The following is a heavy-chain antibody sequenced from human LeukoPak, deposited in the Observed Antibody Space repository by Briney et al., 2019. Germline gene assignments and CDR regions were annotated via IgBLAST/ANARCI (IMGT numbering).Heavy chain of an antibody. CDR2: IYYSGST. Sequence: PSQTLSLTCTVSGGSISSGGYYWSWIRQPPGKGLEWIGYIYYSGSTNYNPSLKSRVTISVDTSKNQFSLKLSSVTAADTAVYYCARSGGDYYDSSGLDWYFDLWGRGTLVTVSS. J-gene: IGHJ2*01. CDR3: ARSGGDYYDSSGLDWYFDL. V-gene: IGHV4-61*08. D-gene: IGHD3-22*01. CDR1: GGSISSGGYY.